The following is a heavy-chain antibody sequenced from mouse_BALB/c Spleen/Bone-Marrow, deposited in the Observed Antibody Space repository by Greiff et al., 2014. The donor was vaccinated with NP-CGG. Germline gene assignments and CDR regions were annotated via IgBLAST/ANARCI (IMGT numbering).Heavy chain of an antibody. Sequence: VQLKESGGDLVKPGGSLKLSCATSGFTFSSYGMSLVRQNPNKKVEWVATISSGGSYTHYPDSVKGRFTISRDNAKNTLYLQMSSLKSEDTAMYYCARQYGNLGVMDYWGQGTSVTVSS. CDR1: GFTFSSYG. J-gene: IGHJ4*01. CDR2: ISSGGSYT. CDR3: ARQYGNLGVMDY. V-gene: IGHV5-6*01. D-gene: IGHD2-1*01.